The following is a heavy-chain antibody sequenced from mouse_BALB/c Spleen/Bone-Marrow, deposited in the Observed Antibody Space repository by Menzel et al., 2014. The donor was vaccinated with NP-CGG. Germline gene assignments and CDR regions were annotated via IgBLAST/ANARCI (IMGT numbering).Heavy chain of an antibody. CDR2: INPGSGGT. CDR1: GYAFTNYL. J-gene: IGHJ4*01. V-gene: IGHV1-54*01. CDR3: ARCLTGTSAMDY. Sequence: VKLMESGAELVRPGTSVKVSCKASGYAFTNYLIEWVKQRPGQGLEWIGVINPGSGGTNYNEKFKAKATLTADKSSSTAYMQLNSLTPDDSAVYFCARCLTGTSAMDYWGQGTSVTVSS. D-gene: IGHD4-1*01.